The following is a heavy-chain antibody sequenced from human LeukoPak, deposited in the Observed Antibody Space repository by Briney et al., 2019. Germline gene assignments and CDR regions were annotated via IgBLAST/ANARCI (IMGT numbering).Heavy chain of an antibody. J-gene: IGHJ3*02. CDR3: ARRSSNNHYYRSDKNAFDI. CDR2: INPSGGST. CDR1: GYTFTSYH. Sequence: ASVKVSCKASGYTFTSYHLHWVRQAPGQGLEWMGIINPSGGSTSYAQKFQGRVTMTRDMSTSTVYMELSSLRSEDTAVYYCARRSSNNHYYRSDKNAFDIWGQGTMVTVSS. D-gene: IGHD2-2*01. V-gene: IGHV1-46*01.